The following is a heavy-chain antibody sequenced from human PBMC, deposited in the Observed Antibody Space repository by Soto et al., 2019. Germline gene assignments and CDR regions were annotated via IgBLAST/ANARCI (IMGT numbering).Heavy chain of an antibody. Sequence: PGGSLRLSCAASGFTFSSYAMSWVRQAPGKGLEWVSAISGSGGSTYYADSVKGRFTISRDNSKNTLYLQMNSLRAEDTAVYYCARGPSYYYDSSGYYYVWGQGTLVTVSS. CDR3: ARGPSYYYDSSGYYYV. CDR1: GFTFSSYA. V-gene: IGHV3-23*01. D-gene: IGHD3-22*01. CDR2: ISGSGGST. J-gene: IGHJ4*02.